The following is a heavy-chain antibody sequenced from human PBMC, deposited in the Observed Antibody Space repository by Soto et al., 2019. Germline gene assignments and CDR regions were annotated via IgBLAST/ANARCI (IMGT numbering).Heavy chain of an antibody. CDR3: AKDLHWYGMEV. D-gene: IGHD1-1*01. V-gene: IGHV1-46*04. Sequence: ASVKVSCKASGYTFTSYYMHWVRQAPGQGLEWMGIINPSGDNTQSADSVKGRFTISRDNSKNTLFLQMDSLRAEDTAVYYCAKDLHWYGMEVWGQGTTVTVSS. J-gene: IGHJ6*02. CDR1: GYTFTSYY. CDR2: INPSGDNT.